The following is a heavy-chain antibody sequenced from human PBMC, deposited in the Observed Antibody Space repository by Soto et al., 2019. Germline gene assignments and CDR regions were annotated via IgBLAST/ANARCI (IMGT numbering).Heavy chain of an antibody. J-gene: IGHJ4*02. D-gene: IGHD6-13*01. Sequence: PGESLKISVQRSGYTFSNFWIGWVRQLPGKGLEWMGIIYPGDHETRYSPSFHGKVTISADKSINTAYLQWNSLEASDTAFYFCARSPRSSPYFDYWGQGALVTVSS. CDR2: IYPGDHET. CDR3: ARSPRSSPYFDY. CDR1: GYTFSNFW. V-gene: IGHV5-51*01.